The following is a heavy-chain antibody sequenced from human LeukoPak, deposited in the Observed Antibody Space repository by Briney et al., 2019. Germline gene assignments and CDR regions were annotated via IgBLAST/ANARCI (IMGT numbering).Heavy chain of an antibody. Sequence: ASVKVSCKASGYTFTSYGISWVRQAPGQGLEWMGWISAYNGNTNYAQKLQGGVTMTTDTSTSTAYMELRSLRSDDTAVFYCARDLGYSSSSATPLDYWGQGTLVTVSS. CDR3: ARDLGYSSSSATPLDY. D-gene: IGHD6-6*01. J-gene: IGHJ4*02. V-gene: IGHV1-18*01. CDR1: GYTFTSYG. CDR2: ISAYNGNT.